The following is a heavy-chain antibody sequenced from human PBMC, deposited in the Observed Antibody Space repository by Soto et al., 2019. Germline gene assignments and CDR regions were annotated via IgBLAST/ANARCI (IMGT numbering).Heavy chain of an antibody. V-gene: IGHV4-34*01. CDR1: GGSFSGYY. CDR2: INHSGST. D-gene: IGHD2-2*01. CDR3: ARGHRGVPADMLAVFDP. Sequence: QVQLQQWGAGLLKPSETLSLTCAVYGGSFSGYYWSWIRQPPGKGLEWIGEINHSGSTNYNPSLKSRVTISVDTSKNQFSLKLSSVTAADTAVYYCARGHRGVPADMLAVFDPWGQGALVTVSS. J-gene: IGHJ5*02.